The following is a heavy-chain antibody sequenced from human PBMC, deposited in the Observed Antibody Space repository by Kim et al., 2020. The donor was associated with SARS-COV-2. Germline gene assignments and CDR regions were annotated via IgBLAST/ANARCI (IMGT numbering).Heavy chain of an antibody. V-gene: IGHV4-59*13. CDR3: ARGGGYSYERRYYYGMDV. CDR2: IYYSGST. D-gene: IGHD5-18*01. Sequence: SETLSLTCTVSGGSISSYYWSWIRQPPGKGLEWIGYIYYSGSTNYNPSLKSRVTISVDTSKNQFSLKLSSVTAADTAVYYCARGGGYSYERRYYYGMDVWGQGTTVTVSS. CDR1: GGSISSYY. J-gene: IGHJ6*02.